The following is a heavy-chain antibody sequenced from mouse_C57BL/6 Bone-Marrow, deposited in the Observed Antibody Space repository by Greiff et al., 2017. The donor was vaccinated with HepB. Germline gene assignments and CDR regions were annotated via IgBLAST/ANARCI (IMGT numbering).Heavy chain of an antibody. CDR3: ARITFDV. V-gene: IGHV1-50*01. J-gene: IGHJ1*03. CDR2: IDPSDSYT. Sequence: QVQLQQPGAELVKPGASVKLSCKASGYTFTSYWMQWVKQRPGQGLEWIGEIDPSDSYTNYNQKFKGKATLTVDTSSGTAYMQLSSLTSEDSAVYYCARITFDVWGTGTTVTVSS. CDR1: GYTFTSYW. D-gene: IGHD1-1*01.